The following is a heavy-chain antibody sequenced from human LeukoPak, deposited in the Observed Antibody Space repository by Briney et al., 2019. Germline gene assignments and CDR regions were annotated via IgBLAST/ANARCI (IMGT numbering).Heavy chain of an antibody. Sequence: SETLSLTCAVYGGSFSGYYWSWIRQPPGKGLEWIGEINRSGSTNYNPSLKSRVTISVDTSKNQFSLKLSSVTAADTAVYYCARPPSSGWPTGFDLWGQGTLVTVSS. J-gene: IGHJ5*02. CDR1: GGSFSGYY. CDR2: INRSGST. V-gene: IGHV4-34*01. CDR3: ARPPSSGWPTGFDL. D-gene: IGHD6-19*01.